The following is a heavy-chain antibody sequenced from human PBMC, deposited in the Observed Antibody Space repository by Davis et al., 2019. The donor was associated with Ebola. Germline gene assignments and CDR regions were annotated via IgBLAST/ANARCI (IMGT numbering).Heavy chain of an antibody. CDR3: ARGERYCTGGVCSNWFDP. V-gene: IGHV3-66*01. D-gene: IGHD2-8*02. CDR1: GFTVSSNY. Sequence: GESLKISCAASGFTVSSNYMSWVRQAPGKGLGWVSVIYSGGSTSYADSVKGRFTISRDNAKNTLYLQMNSLRAEDTAVYYCARGERYCTGGVCSNWFDPWGQGTLVTVSS. CDR2: IYSGGST. J-gene: IGHJ5*02.